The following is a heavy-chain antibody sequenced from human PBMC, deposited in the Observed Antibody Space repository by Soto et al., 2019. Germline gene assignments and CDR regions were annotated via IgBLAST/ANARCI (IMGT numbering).Heavy chain of an antibody. CDR2: TSYDGSKE. Sequence: GGSLRLSCAASGFSFTTYGMHWVRQAPGKGLEWVAVTSYDGSKEYYADSVKGRFTISRDNSKNMLSLQLNSLRSEDTAVYYCAKVAVGSSWSQPFDYWGQGTLVTVSS. CDR3: AKVAVGSSWSQPFDY. CDR1: GFSFTTYG. D-gene: IGHD6-13*01. V-gene: IGHV3-30*18. J-gene: IGHJ4*02.